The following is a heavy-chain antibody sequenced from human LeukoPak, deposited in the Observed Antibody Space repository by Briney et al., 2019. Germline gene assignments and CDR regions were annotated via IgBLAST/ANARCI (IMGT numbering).Heavy chain of an antibody. CDR3: ARGAALDY. J-gene: IGHJ4*02. D-gene: IGHD6-25*01. V-gene: IGHV3-48*03. Sequence: GGSLGLSCAASGFTFSSYEMNWVRQAPGEGLEWVSYISSSGNTIYYADSVKGRFTISRDNAKNSLYLQMNSLRAEGTADYYCARGAALDYWGQGTLVTVSS. CDR2: ISSSGNTI. CDR1: GFTFSSYE.